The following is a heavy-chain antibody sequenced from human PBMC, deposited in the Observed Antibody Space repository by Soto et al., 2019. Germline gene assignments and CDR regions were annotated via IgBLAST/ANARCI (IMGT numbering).Heavy chain of an antibody. CDR2: INSDGSRT. Sequence: EVQLVESGGGLVQPGGSLRLSCAASGFTFSSYWMHWVRQAPGKGLVWVSRINSDGSRTNYADSVKGRFTISRDNAKNTLYLQMNSLREEETAVYYCARGVRGAYGLDIWGQGTMVTVSS. CDR3: ARGVRGAYGLDI. V-gene: IGHV3-74*01. D-gene: IGHD2-21*01. J-gene: IGHJ3*02. CDR1: GFTFSSYW.